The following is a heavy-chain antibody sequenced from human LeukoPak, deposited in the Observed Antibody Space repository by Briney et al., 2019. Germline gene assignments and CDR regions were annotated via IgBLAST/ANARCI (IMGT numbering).Heavy chain of an antibody. J-gene: IGHJ4*02. CDR1: GGSFSGYY. Sequence: SETLSLTCAVYGGSFSGYYWSWIRQPPGKGLEWIGEINHSGSTNYNPSLKSRVTISVDTSKNQFSLKLSSVTAADTAVYYCARRWTYYDFWSGYYRGSFDYWGQGTLVTVSS. CDR3: ARRWTYYDFWSGYYRGSFDY. V-gene: IGHV4-34*01. D-gene: IGHD3-3*01. CDR2: INHSGST.